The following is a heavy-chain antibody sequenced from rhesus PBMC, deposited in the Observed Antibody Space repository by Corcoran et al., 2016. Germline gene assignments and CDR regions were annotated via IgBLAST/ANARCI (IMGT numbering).Heavy chain of an antibody. J-gene: IGHJ4*01. V-gene: IGHV4S12*01. CDR1: GGSISSSNW. D-gene: IGHD4-23*01. CDR2: IYSNSEST. Sequence: QVQLQESGPGLVKPSETLSLTCAVSGGSISSSNWWSWIRQPPGKGLGWIGGIYSNSESTHSNPSLKSRVTISKDTSKNQFSLKLSSVTAADTAVYYCARQRRNSNYYFDYWGQGVLVTVSS. CDR3: ARQRRNSNYYFDY.